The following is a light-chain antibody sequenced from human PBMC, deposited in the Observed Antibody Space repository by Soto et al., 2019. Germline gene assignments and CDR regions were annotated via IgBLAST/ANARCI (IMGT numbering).Light chain of an antibody. CDR2: AAS. CDR3: QQSHSSPLFT. V-gene: IGKV1-39*01. CDR1: QNINSH. J-gene: IGKJ2*01. Sequence: DIQMTQSPSSLSASLGDRVTITCRASQNINSHLNWYQQKPGKAPKVLIYAASRLQSGVPSRFSGSGSGTEFTLTISRLEPEDVATYYCQQSHSSPLFTFGKGTKLEIK.